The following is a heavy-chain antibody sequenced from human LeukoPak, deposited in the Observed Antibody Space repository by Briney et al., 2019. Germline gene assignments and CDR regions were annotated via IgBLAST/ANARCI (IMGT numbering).Heavy chain of an antibody. CDR3: ARAPSPVYSGMDV. V-gene: IGHV1-18*01. CDR1: GYTFTSYG. Sequence: ASVKVSCKASGYTFTSYGISWVRQAPGQGLEWMGWISTYNGNTNYAQELQGRVTMTTDTSTSTAYMELRSLRSDDTAVYYCARAPSPVYSGMDVWGQGTTVTVSS. CDR2: ISTYNGNT. D-gene: IGHD6-6*01. J-gene: IGHJ6*02.